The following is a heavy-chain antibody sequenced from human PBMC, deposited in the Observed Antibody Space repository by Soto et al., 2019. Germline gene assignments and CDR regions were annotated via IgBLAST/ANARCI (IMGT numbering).Heavy chain of an antibody. V-gene: IGHV4-39*01. D-gene: IGHD2-15*01. CDR3: ARCSGGSEPPFDP. CDR2: IYYSGST. CDR1: GGSISSSSYY. J-gene: IGHJ5*02. Sequence: SETLSLTCTVSGGSISSSSYYWGWIRQPPGKGLEWIGSIYYSGSTYYNPSLKSRVTISVDTSKNQFSLKLSSVTAADTAVYYCARCSGGSEPPFDPWGQGTLVTVSS.